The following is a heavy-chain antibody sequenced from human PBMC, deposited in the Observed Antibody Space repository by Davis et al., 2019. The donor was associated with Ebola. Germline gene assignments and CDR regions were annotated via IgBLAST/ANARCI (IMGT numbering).Heavy chain of an antibody. CDR3: AKVGGNYGAYA. CDR1: GGSVSSGSYY. D-gene: IGHD4-17*01. CDR2: IDYSGST. V-gene: IGHV4-61*01. J-gene: IGHJ4*02. Sequence: SETLSLTCTVSGGSVSSGSYYWSWIRQPPGKGLEWIGYIDYSGSTNYNPSLKSRVTISVDTSKNQFSLKLSSVTAADTAVYYCAKVGGNYGAYAWGQGTLVTVSS.